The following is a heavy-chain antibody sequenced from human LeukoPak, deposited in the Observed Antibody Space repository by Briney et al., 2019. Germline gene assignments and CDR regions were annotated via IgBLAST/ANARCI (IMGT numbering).Heavy chain of an antibody. CDR1: GGSVSSGNYY. CDR3: ARDGWTHYYYYGMDV. D-gene: IGHD2-15*01. V-gene: IGHV4-61*01. CDR2: IYYSGST. Sequence: PPETLSLTCTVSGGSVSSGNYYWSWIRQPPGKALEWIGYIYYSGSTNYNPSLKSRVTISVDTSKNQFSLKLSSVTAADTAVYYCARDGWTHYYYYGMDVWGQGTTVTVSS. J-gene: IGHJ6*02.